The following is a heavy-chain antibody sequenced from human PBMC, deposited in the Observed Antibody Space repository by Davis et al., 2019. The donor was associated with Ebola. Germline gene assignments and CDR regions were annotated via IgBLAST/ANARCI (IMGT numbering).Heavy chain of an antibody. V-gene: IGHV3-48*03. CDR2: ISSSGSTI. CDR3: ARDLDSSGWYVGAFDI. Sequence: GGSLRLSCAASGFTFSSYEMNWVRQAPGKGLEWVSYISSSGSTIYYADSVKGRFTISRDNAKNSLYLQMNSLRAEDTAVYYCARDLDSSGWYVGAFDIWGQGTMVTVSS. CDR1: GFTFSSYE. D-gene: IGHD6-19*01. J-gene: IGHJ3*02.